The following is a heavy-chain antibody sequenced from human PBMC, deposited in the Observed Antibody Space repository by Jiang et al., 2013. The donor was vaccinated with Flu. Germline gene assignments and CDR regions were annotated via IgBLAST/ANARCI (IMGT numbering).Heavy chain of an antibody. CDR3: ARKYYYDSSGYYWFDP. D-gene: IGHD3-22*01. V-gene: IGHV5-10-1*01. CDR2: IDPSDSHT. J-gene: IGHJ5*02. CDR1: GYRFTDYW. Sequence: SLRISCKGSGYRFTDYWISWVRQMPGKGLEWMGRIDPSDSHTNYNPSFEGHVTISVDTSISTAYLQWSSLKASDTAMYYCARKYYYDSSGYYWFDPWGQGTLVTVSS.